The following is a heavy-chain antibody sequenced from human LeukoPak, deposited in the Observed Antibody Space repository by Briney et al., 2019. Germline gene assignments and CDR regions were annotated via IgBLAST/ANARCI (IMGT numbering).Heavy chain of an antibody. Sequence: PSGTLSLTCAVSGVSIRSSNWWSWVRQPPGKGLEFVGEIYHSGSTNYNPSLKSRVTISVDKSKNQSSLSLSSVTAADAAVYYCARIPFSYYSLDVWGQGTAVTVSS. CDR1: GVSIRSSNW. D-gene: IGHD2-2*02. CDR2: IYHSGST. CDR3: ARIPFSYYSLDV. J-gene: IGHJ6*02. V-gene: IGHV4-4*02.